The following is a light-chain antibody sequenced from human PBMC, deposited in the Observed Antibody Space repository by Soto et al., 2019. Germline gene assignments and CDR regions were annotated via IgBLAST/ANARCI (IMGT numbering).Light chain of an antibody. J-gene: IGKJ1*01. CDR3: QQSYSSPRT. CDR2: TAS. V-gene: IGKV1-39*01. CDR1: QNIDNY. Sequence: DIQMTQSPSSLSASVGDRVTITCRTSQNIDNYLNWYQQESGRAPKLLIYTASNLQSGVPSRFSGSGSGTDFTLTISRLQPEDFATYYCQQSYSSPRTFGQGTKVEI.